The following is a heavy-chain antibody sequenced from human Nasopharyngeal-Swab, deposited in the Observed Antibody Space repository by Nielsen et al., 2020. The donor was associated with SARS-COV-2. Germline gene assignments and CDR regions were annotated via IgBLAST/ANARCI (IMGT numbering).Heavy chain of an antibody. CDR3: ARSPCDFWSGYYPPPHVWNAFAI. J-gene: IGHJ3*02. CDR1: GFSINNARRG. CDR2: IFSTDEK. Sequence: GPTLVKPTETGTLTGTVSGFSINNARRGGSGSRQPPGRALEWLALIFSTDEKSYSTSLKSRLTISKDTSKSQVVLTMTNMDPVDTATYYCARSPCDFWSGYYPPPHVWNAFAIWGQGTMVTVSS. D-gene: IGHD3-3*01. V-gene: IGHV2-26*01.